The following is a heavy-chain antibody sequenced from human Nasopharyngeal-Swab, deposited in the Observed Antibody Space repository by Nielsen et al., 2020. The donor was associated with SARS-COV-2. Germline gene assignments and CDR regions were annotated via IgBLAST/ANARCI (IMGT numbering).Heavy chain of an antibody. J-gene: IGHJ3*01. V-gene: IGHV3-48*04. CDR3: ARGTTYFDILTGYSMGNHDAFHV. CDR1: GFTFTTYG. CDR2: ISSDTNTI. Sequence: GESLKISCAVSGFTFTTYGMNWVRRAPGKGLEWLSYISSDTNTIKYAESVKGRFTISRDNAKNSIFLQMNSPRVEDTAVYYCARGTTYFDILTGYSMGNHDAFHVWGQGTMVTVSS. D-gene: IGHD3-9*01.